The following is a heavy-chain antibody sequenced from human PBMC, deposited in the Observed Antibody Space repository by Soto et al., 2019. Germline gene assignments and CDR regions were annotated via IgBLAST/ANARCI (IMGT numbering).Heavy chain of an antibody. V-gene: IGHV5-51*01. D-gene: IGHD3-3*01. CDR3: ARGGVSTRTFDY. J-gene: IGHJ4*02. CDR1: GYNFAGYW. Sequence: GESLKISCKGSGYNFAGYWIAWVRQMPGKGLELMGIIYPSDSDTRYRPSFQGQVSISADKSISSAYLQWSSLRASDTAMYYCARGGVSTRTFDYWGQGTPVTVSS. CDR2: IYPSDSDT.